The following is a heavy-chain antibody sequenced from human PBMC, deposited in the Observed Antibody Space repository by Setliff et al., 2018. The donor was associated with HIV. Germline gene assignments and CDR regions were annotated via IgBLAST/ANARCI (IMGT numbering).Heavy chain of an antibody. CDR3: ARDRHSSGLGSYGP. Sequence: PSETLSLTCTISGGPFGVYRWSWIRQSAGRGLEWIGRIDSSGTTDYKPSLKGRVAISVDTSRNQFSLRVTSVTAADTAVYFCARDRHSSGLGSYGPWGPGILVTVSS. V-gene: IGHV4-4*07. CDR1: GGPFGVYR. D-gene: IGHD3-10*01. CDR2: IDSSGTT. J-gene: IGHJ5*02.